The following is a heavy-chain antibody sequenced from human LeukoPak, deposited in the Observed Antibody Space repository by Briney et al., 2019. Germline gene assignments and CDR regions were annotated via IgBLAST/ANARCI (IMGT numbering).Heavy chain of an antibody. J-gene: IGHJ6*01. V-gene: IGHV1-69*04. CDR3: ARAPDCGGDCYSPPYFLYYGMDL. Sequence: GASVTVSCKASGGTFSSYAISWVRQAPGQGLEWMGRIIPILGIANYAQKFQGRVTITADKSTSTAYMELSSLRSEDTAVYYCARAPDCGGDCYSPPYFLYYGMDLWGQRTTVHVSS. D-gene: IGHD2-21*02. CDR1: GGTFSSYA. CDR2: IIPILGIA.